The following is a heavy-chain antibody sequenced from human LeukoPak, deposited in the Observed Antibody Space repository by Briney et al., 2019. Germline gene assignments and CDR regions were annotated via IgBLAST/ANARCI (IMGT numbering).Heavy chain of an antibody. J-gene: IGHJ3*02. Sequence: PSETLSLTCAVYGGSFSGYYWSWIRQPPGKGLEWIGEINHSGSTNYNPSLKSRVTISVDTSKNQFSLKLSSVTAADTAVYYCASVYDSSEGAFDIWGQGTMVTVSS. D-gene: IGHD3-22*01. CDR3: ASVYDSSEGAFDI. CDR2: INHSGST. CDR1: GGSFSGYY. V-gene: IGHV4-34*01.